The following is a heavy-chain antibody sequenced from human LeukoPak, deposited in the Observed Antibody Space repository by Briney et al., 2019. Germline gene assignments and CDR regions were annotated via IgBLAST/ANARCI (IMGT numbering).Heavy chain of an antibody. J-gene: IGHJ6*02. Sequence: SETLSLTCAVYGGSFSGYYWSWIRQPPEKGLEWIGEINHSGSTNYNPSLKSRVTISVDTSKNQFSLKLSSVTAADTAVYYCARLRVSYDILTGYYTPYYYYYGMDVWGQGTTVTVSS. CDR1: GGSFSGYY. V-gene: IGHV4-34*01. CDR3: ARLRVSYDILTGYYTPYYYYYGMDV. CDR2: INHSGST. D-gene: IGHD3-9*01.